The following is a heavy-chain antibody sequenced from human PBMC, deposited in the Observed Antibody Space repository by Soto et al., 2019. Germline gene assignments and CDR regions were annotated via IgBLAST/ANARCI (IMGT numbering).Heavy chain of an antibody. Sequence: GGSLRLSCAASGFTFSSYDMHWVRQATGKGLEWVSAIGTAGDTYYADSVKGRFTISRDNAKNSLYLQMNSLRAEDTAVYYCAREYCSSTSCLNWFDPWGQGTLVTVSS. CDR2: IGTAGDT. D-gene: IGHD2-2*01. CDR3: AREYCSSTSCLNWFDP. CDR1: GFTFSSYD. V-gene: IGHV3-13*04. J-gene: IGHJ5*02.